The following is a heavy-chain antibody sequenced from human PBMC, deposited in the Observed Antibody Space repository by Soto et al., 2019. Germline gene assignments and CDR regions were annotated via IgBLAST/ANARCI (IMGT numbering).Heavy chain of an antibody. CDR1: GDSVSSNSAA. CDR2: TYYRSKWYN. D-gene: IGHD3-22*01. CDR3: ARDQGVSDRVYYHYYGMDF. J-gene: IGHJ6*01. V-gene: IGHV6-1*01. Sequence: PSQTLSLTCAISGDSVSSNSAAWNWIRQSPSRGLEWLGRTYYRSKWYNDYAVSVKSRITINPDTSKNQFSLQLNSVTPEDTAVYYCARDQGVSDRVYYHYYGMDFWGPGITVTLSS.